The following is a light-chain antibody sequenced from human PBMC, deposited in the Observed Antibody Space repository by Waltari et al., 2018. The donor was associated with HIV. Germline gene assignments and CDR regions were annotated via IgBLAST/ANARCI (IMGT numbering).Light chain of an antibody. V-gene: IGLV2-23*02. J-gene: IGLJ3*02. CDR2: DVN. Sequence: QSALTQPASVSGSPGQSITLSCSGTWSDIGSYDLVSCYQHFPGKAPKHILYDVNERPSGVSPRYSGSKSGNTASLVISGLQSEDEADYYCCSYAGSGTFVVFGGGTRLTV. CDR1: WSDIGSYDL. CDR3: CSYAGSGTFVV.